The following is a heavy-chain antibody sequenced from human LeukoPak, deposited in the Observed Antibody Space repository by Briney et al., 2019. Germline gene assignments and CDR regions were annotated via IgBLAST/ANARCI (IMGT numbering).Heavy chain of an antibody. Sequence: SETLSLTCAVYGGSFSGYYWSWSRQPPGKGLEWIGEINHSGSTNYNPSLKSRVTISVDTSKNQFSLKLSSVTAADTAVYYCARLHYDFWSGYPNYYYYMDVWGKGTTVTVSS. CDR3: ARLHYDFWSGYPNYYYYMDV. V-gene: IGHV4-34*01. CDR1: GGSFSGYY. CDR2: INHSGST. J-gene: IGHJ6*03. D-gene: IGHD3-3*01.